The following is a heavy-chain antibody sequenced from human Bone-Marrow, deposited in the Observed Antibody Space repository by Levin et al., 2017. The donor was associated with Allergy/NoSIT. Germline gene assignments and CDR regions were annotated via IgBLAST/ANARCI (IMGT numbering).Heavy chain of an antibody. CDR3: AKDHGDLPSYLDH. Sequence: LSLTCAASGFSFNSYGMHWVRQAPGKGLECLTKISKDGSIKYYADSVKGRFTISRDNSKNTLYLQMNSLRPEDTAVYYCAKDHGDLPSYLDHWGQGTLVTVSS. CDR1: GFSFNSYG. V-gene: IGHV3-30*18. CDR2: ISKDGSIK. J-gene: IGHJ5*02. D-gene: IGHD4-17*01.